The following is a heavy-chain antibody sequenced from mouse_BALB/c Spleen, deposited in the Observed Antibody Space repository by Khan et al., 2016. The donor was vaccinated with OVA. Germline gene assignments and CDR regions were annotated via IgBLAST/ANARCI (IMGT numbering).Heavy chain of an antibody. J-gene: IGHJ4*01. CDR2: ISYSGST. Sequence: VQLKQSGPGLVKPSQSLSLTCTVTGYSITSDYAWNWIRQFPGNNLEWMGYISYSGSTNYNPALKSRISITRDTSKNQFFLQLNSVTTEDTATYYCARDGSRYNYAMDYWGQGTSVTVSS. CDR3: ARDGSRYNYAMDY. V-gene: IGHV3-2*02. D-gene: IGHD2-3*01. CDR1: GYSITSDYA.